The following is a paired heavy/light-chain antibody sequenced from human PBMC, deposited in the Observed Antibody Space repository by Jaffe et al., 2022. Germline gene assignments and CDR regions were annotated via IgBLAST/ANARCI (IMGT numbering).Light chain of an antibody. J-gene: IGLJ1*01. Sequence: QSALTQPASVSGSPGQSITISCTGTSNDVGNYNYVSWYQQHPGKAPKLMISEVSNRPSGVSYRFSGSKSGNTASLTISGLQAEDEADYYCSSYASSSTYVFGSGTKVTVL. CDR2: EVS. CDR3: SSYASSSTYV. V-gene: IGLV2-14*01. CDR1: SNDVGNYNY.
Heavy chain of an antibody. CDR2: SSSGAST. CDR1: GFTFSSYA. CDR3: AKSAAGDFDY. J-gene: IGHJ4*02. V-gene: IGHV3-23*01. Sequence: EIQLLQSGGGLVEPGGSLRLSCAASGFTFSSYALSWVRQSPEKGLEWVSSSSGASTYYSDSVKGRFTISRDNSRNTVYLQMNSLRGEDTAVYYCAKSAAGDFDYWGQGTLVTVSS.